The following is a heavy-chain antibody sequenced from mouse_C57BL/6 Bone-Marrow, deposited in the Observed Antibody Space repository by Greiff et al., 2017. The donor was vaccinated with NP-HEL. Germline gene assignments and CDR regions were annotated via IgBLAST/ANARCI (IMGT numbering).Heavy chain of an antibody. CDR2: IRNKANGYTT. D-gene: IGHD2-4*01. V-gene: IGHV7-3*01. J-gene: IGHJ4*01. CDR1: GFTFTDYY. Sequence: EVQVVESGGGLVQPGGSLSLSCAASGFTFTDYYMSWVRQPPGKALEWLGFIRNKANGYTTEYSASVKGRFTISRDNSQSILYLQMNALRAEDSATYYCASLYYDYGDYAMDYWGQGTSVTVYS. CDR3: ASLYYDYGDYAMDY.